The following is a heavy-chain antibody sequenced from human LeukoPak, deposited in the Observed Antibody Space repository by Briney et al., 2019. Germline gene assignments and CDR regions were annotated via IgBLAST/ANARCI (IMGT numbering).Heavy chain of an antibody. D-gene: IGHD6-19*01. V-gene: IGHV3-30*04. Sequence: GGSLRLSCAASGFIFSSYAMHWVRQAPGKGLEWVAVISSDGSNKYYADSVKGRFTISRDNSKNTLYLQMNSLRAEDTAVYYCAKDPIAVAGNNYYGMDVWGQGTTVSVSS. CDR2: ISSDGSNK. J-gene: IGHJ6*02. CDR3: AKDPIAVAGNNYYGMDV. CDR1: GFIFSSYA.